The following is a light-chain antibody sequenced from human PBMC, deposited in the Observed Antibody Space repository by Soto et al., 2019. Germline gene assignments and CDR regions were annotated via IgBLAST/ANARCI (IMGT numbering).Light chain of an antibody. CDR2: EVS. J-gene: IGLJ3*02. V-gene: IGLV2-18*01. Sequence: QSALTQPPSVSGSPGQSVTISCTGTISDVGSYNRVSWYQQPPGTAPKLMIYEVSNRPSGVPDRFSGSKSGNTASLTISGLQAEDEADYYCSLYTSSTTWVFGGGTQLTVL. CDR3: SLYTSSTTWV. CDR1: ISDVGSYNR.